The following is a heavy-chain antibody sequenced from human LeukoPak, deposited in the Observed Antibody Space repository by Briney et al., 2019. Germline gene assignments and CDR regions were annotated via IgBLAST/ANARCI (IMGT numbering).Heavy chain of an antibody. J-gene: IGHJ5*02. Sequence: SSETLSLTCTVSGGSISSYYWSWIRQPPGKGLEWIGYIYYSGSTNYNPSLKSRVILSLDTSNNHFSLKLISVTAADTAVYYCARDSGTTGEVKFDPWGQGMLVTVSS. CDR2: IYYSGST. CDR1: GGSISSYY. D-gene: IGHD3-10*01. V-gene: IGHV4-59*12. CDR3: ARDSGTTGEVKFDP.